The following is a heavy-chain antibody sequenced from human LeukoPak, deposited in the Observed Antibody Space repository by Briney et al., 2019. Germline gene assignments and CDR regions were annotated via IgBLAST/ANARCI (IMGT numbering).Heavy chain of an antibody. CDR3: ARLKYYYDSSGYRAEYFQH. J-gene: IGHJ1*01. Sequence: SETLSLTCTVSGGSISSYYWSWIRQPPGKGLEWIGYIYYSGSTNYNPSLKSRVTISVYTSKNQFSLKLSSVTAADTAVYYCARLKYYYDSSGYRAEYFQHWGPGTLVTVSS. CDR2: IYYSGST. V-gene: IGHV4-59*01. CDR1: GGSISSYY. D-gene: IGHD3-22*01.